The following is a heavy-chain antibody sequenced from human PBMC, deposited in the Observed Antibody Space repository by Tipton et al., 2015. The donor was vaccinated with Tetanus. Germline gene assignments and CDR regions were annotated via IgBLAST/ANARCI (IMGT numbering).Heavy chain of an antibody. CDR2: LWFDGGDE. V-gene: IGHV3-33*07. CDR1: GFNFSTNS. Sequence: SLRLSCVGSGFNFSTNSMNWVRQAPGKGLEWVAVLWFDGGDEYYADSVKGRFTISRDNGKNTLYLQMDSLRAEDTAVYYCARDGSYGGTLISDYWGQGTQVTVSS. CDR3: ARDGSYGGTLISDY. D-gene: IGHD4-23*01. J-gene: IGHJ4*02.